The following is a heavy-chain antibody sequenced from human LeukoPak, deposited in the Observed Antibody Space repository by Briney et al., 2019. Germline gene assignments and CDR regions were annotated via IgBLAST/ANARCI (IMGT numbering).Heavy chain of an antibody. CDR1: GLTFSSYA. CDR2: ISGSGGST. J-gene: IGHJ4*02. CDR3: AKAPIAVAGTFLFDY. D-gene: IGHD6-19*01. V-gene: IGHV3-23*01. Sequence: GGSLRLSCAASGLTFSSYAMSWVRQAPGKGLEWVSAISGSGGSTYYADSVKGRLTISRDNSKNTLYLQMNSLRAEDTAVYYCAKAPIAVAGTFLFDYWGQGTLVTVSS.